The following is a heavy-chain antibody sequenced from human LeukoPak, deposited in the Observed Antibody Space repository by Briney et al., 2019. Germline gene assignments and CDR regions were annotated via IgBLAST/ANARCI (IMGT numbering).Heavy chain of an antibody. CDR1: GYTFVDYY. J-gene: IGHJ4*02. Sequence: DSVKVSCKASGYTFVDYYMHWVRQAPGQGLQWMGWINPNRGDTKYTQRFQDRVTITRDTSITTVYMEMSRLRSDDSAVYYCARGLGAYYGSGTYPYYFDYWGQGTQVTVSS. V-gene: IGHV1-2*02. D-gene: IGHD3-10*01. CDR3: ARGLGAYYGSGTYPYYFDY. CDR2: INPNRGDT.